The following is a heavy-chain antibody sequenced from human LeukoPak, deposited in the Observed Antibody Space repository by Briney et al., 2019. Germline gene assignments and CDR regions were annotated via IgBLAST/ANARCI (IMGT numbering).Heavy chain of an antibody. CDR3: ARASGSYGSGSYYYYGMDV. D-gene: IGHD3-10*01. CDR1: GYSLSSGYY. J-gene: IGHJ6*04. CDR2: IFHSGST. V-gene: IGHV4-38-2*01. Sequence: PSETLSLTCAVSGYSLSSGYYWGWIRQPPGKGLEWIGSIFHSGSTYYNPSLKSRVNMSVDTSKNQISLKLRSVTAADTAVYYCARASGSYGSGSYYYYGMDVWGKGTTVTVSS.